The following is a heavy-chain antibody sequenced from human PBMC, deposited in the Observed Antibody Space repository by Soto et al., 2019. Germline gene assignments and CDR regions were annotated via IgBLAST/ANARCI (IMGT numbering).Heavy chain of an antibody. CDR2: IYSSGTT. V-gene: IGHV4-59*01. J-gene: IGHJ4*02. CDR1: GGSMSGYY. D-gene: IGHD6-19*01. CDR3: ARGMTYSSAWPYFEN. Sequence: QVQLHESGPGLMKPSETLSLTCTVSGGSMSGYYWNWMRQPPGKGLEWIGYIYSSGTTIYNPSLDSGLTMSIDTSKNQFALNLNSVTAADTAVYYCARGMTYSSAWPYFENWGQGTQVTVSS.